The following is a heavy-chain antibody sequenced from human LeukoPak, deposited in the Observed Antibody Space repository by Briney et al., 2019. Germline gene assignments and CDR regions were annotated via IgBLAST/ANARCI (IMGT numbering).Heavy chain of an antibody. D-gene: IGHD1-7*01. CDR2: ISSSGSTI. Sequence: GGSLRLSCAASGFTFSSYEMNWVRQAPGKGLEWVSCISSSGSTIYYADSMKGRFTISRDNAKKSLYPQMNSLRAEDTAVYYCARGNWYYVYWGQGTLVSVSS. V-gene: IGHV3-48*03. CDR1: GFTFSSYE. CDR3: ARGNWYYVY. J-gene: IGHJ4*02.